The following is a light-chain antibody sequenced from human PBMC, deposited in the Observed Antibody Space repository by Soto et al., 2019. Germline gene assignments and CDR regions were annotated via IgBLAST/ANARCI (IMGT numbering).Light chain of an antibody. CDR1: SSDVGGYNY. J-gene: IGLJ1*01. V-gene: IGLV2-8*01. CDR3: ASYAGGNQV. CDR2: EVT. Sequence: QSALTQPPSASGSPGQSVTISCTGTSSDVGGYNYVSWYQQHPGKAPKLMIYEVTKRPSGVPDRFSASKAGNTASLTVSGLLPEDEADYYCASYAGGNQVFGTGTKLTVL.